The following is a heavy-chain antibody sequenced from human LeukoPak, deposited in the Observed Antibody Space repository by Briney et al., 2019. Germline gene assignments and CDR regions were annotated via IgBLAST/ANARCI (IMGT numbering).Heavy chain of an antibody. V-gene: IGHV4-61*02. J-gene: IGHJ4*02. CDR2: IYTSGST. Sequence: SQTLSLTCTVSGGSISSGSYYWSWIRQPAGKGLEWIGRIYTSGSTNYNPSLKSRVTISVDRSKNQFSLKLSSVTAADTAVYYCGWSGYLFDYWGQGTLVTVSS. D-gene: IGHD3-3*01. CDR3: GWSGYLFDY. CDR1: GGSISSGSYY.